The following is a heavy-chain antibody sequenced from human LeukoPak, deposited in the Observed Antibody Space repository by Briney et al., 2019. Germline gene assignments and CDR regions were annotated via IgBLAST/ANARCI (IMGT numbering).Heavy chain of an antibody. CDR1: GGSISSYY. J-gene: IGHJ4*02. CDR3: ARHVGPGYSYGFDN. CDR2: ISYSGST. D-gene: IGHD5-18*01. V-gene: IGHV4-59*08. Sequence: SETLSLTCTVSGGSISSYYWSWIRQAPGKGLEWIGYISYSGSTNYNPSLKSRVTMSVDTSKNQFSLKLSSVTAADTAVFYCARHVGPGYSYGFDNWGQGTLVTVSS.